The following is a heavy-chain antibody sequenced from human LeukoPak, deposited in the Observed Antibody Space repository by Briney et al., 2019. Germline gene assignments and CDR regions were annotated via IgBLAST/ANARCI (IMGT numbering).Heavy chain of an antibody. V-gene: IGHV1-69*01. Sequence: SVKVSCKASGGTFSSYAISWVRQAPGQGLEWMGGIIPIFGTANYAQKFQGRVTITADESTSTAYMELSSLRSEDTAVYYCARGLRGYSYGFGVWFDPWGQGTLVTVSS. CDR3: ARGLRGYSYGFGVWFDP. D-gene: IGHD5-18*01. CDR1: GGTFSSYA. J-gene: IGHJ5*02. CDR2: IIPIFGTA.